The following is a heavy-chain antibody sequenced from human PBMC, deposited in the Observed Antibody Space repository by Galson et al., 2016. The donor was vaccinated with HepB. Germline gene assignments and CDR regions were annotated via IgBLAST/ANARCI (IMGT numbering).Heavy chain of an antibody. Sequence: SVKVSCKASGYTFTSYRMHWVRQAPGQGLEWMGIINPSGGSASYAQKFQDRVTMTRDTSTSTVYMELSSLRSEVTAVYYCVRSLGSGSQAYYGMDVWGKGTTVTVSS. CDR3: VRSLGSGSQAYYGMDV. V-gene: IGHV1-46*03. D-gene: IGHD3-10*01. J-gene: IGHJ6*04. CDR2: INPSGGSA. CDR1: GYTFTSYR.